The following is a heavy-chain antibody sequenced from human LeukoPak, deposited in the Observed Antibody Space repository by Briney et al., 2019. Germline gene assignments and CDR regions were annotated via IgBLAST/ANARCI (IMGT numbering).Heavy chain of an antibody. V-gene: IGHV3-30-3*01. CDR2: IPYDEINK. D-gene: IGHD6-13*01. CDR1: GFTSSSYA. Sequence: GGSLRPSCAASGFTSSSYAMYCVRQAPGKGLEWVAVIPYDEINKYYADSVKGRFTISRDNSKKTLYLQMNSLRAQDTAVYYCARVYSSSWRFFDYWGQGSLVSVYS. CDR3: ARVYSSSWRFFDY. J-gene: IGHJ4*02.